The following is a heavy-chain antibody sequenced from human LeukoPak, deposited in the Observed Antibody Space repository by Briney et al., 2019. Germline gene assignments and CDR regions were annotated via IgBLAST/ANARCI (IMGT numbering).Heavy chain of an antibody. CDR1: GGSISSYY. J-gene: IGHJ4*02. CDR3: ARVAYGDYYFDH. Sequence: SETLSLTCTVSGGSISSYYWSRIRQPAGKGLEWIGRIYFTGSTNYNPSVKSRVTMSKDTSKNQFSLKLSSVTAADTAVYYCARVAYGDYYFDHWGQGTLVTVSS. CDR2: IYFTGST. D-gene: IGHD4-17*01. V-gene: IGHV4-4*07.